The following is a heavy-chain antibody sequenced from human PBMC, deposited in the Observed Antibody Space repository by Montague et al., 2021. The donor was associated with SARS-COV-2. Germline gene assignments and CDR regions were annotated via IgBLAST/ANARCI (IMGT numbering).Heavy chain of an antibody. D-gene: IGHD4-17*01. Sequence: SETLSLTCTVSGGSISSTTYRWGWLRQPPGKGLEWIGFISYSGTTFYNPSLKSRISMSVDTPKGQFSLNLTSVTAADTAVYYCARHYGSSLDSWGQGILVAVSS. V-gene: IGHV4-39*01. CDR1: GGSISSTTYR. CDR2: ISYSGTT. CDR3: ARHYGSSLDS. J-gene: IGHJ4*02.